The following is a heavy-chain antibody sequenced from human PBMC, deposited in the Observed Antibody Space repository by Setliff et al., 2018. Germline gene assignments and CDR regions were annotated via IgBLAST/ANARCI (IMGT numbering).Heavy chain of an antibody. CDR2: INPSGGST. Sequence: ASVKVSCKASGYTFTSYAMHWVRQAPGQGLEWMGIINPSGGSTSYAQKFQGRVTMTRDTSTSTAYMELSSLRSEDTAVYYCNYNVWSGYYLDYWGQGTLVTVSS. D-gene: IGHD3-3*01. V-gene: IGHV1-46*01. CDR1: GYTFTSYA. J-gene: IGHJ4*02. CDR3: NYNVWSGYYLDY.